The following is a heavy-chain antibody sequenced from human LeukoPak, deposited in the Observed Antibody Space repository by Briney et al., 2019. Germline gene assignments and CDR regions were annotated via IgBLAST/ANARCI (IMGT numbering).Heavy chain of an antibody. CDR3: ARGSGTFDY. CDR2: ISGSGGST. D-gene: IGHD1/OR15-1a*01. V-gene: IGHV3-23*01. CDR1: GFTFSSYG. Sequence: GGTLRLSCAASGFTFSSYGMSWVRQAPGKGLEGVSAISGSGGSTYYADSVKGRYTIPRDNSKNTLYLQMNSLRAEDTAVYYCARGSGTFDYWGQGTLVTVSS. J-gene: IGHJ4*02.